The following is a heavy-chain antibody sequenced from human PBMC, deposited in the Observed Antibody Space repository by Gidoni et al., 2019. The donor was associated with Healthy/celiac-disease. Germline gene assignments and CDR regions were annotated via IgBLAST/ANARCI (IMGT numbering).Heavy chain of an antibody. Sequence: QVHLQESGPGLVKPSETLSLTCTVSGGSVSSGSYYWSWIRQPQGKGLEWIGYLYYSGSTNYNPSHKSRVTISVDTSKNQFSLKLSSVTAADTAVYYCATYYDYVWGSYRHKAFDIWGQGTMVTVSS. J-gene: IGHJ3*02. CDR3: ATYYDYVWGSYRHKAFDI. CDR1: GGSVSSGSYY. CDR2: LYYSGST. V-gene: IGHV4-61*01. D-gene: IGHD3-16*02.